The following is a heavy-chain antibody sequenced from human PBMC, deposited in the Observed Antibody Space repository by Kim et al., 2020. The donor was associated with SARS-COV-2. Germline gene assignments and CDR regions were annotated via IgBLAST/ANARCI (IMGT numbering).Heavy chain of an antibody. Sequence: ASVKVSCKASGYTFTGYYMHWVRQAPGQGLEWMGRINPNSGGTNYAQKFQGRVTMTRDTSISTAYMELSRLRSDDTAVYYCARGALLWFGELGLNDYWGQGTLVTVSS. CDR3: ARGALLWFGELGLNDY. V-gene: IGHV1-2*06. J-gene: IGHJ4*02. CDR1: GYTFTGYY. CDR2: INPNSGGT. D-gene: IGHD3-10*01.